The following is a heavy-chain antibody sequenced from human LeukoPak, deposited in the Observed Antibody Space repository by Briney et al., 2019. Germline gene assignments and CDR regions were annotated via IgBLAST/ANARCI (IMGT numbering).Heavy chain of an antibody. V-gene: IGHV1-46*01. D-gene: IGHD3-22*01. Sequence: GASVKVSCKASGYTFTSYYMHWVRQAPGQGLEWMGIINPSGGSTSYAQKFQGRVTMTRDMSTSTVYMELSSLRSEDTAVYYCARDLTYYYDSSGYSDYWGQGTLVTVSS. CDR1: GYTFTSYY. CDR3: ARDLTYYYDSSGYSDY. J-gene: IGHJ4*02. CDR2: INPSGGST.